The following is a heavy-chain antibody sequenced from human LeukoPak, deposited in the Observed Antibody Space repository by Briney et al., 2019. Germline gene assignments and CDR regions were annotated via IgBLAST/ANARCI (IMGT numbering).Heavy chain of an antibody. Sequence: GASVKVSCKASGYTFTGYYMHWVRQAPGQRLEWMGWINPNSGGTNYAQKSQGRVTMTRDASISTAYMELSRLRSDDTAVYYCARRSPELPRDWGQGTLVTVSS. CDR3: ARRSPELPRD. D-gene: IGHD1-26*01. CDR2: INPNSGGT. V-gene: IGHV1-2*02. J-gene: IGHJ4*02. CDR1: GYTFTGYY.